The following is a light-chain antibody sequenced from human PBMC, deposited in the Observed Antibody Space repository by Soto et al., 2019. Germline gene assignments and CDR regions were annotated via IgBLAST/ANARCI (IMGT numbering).Light chain of an antibody. V-gene: IGLV2-14*03. Sequence: QSALTQPASLSGSPGQSITISCTGTSSDVGFYNYVYVSWYQQHTGQAPKLIIYDVTNRPTGVSDRFSGSRSDSAAALTISGLQAADEADYYCASYTDRKTFVFGTGTKVTVL. CDR3: ASYTDRKTFV. J-gene: IGLJ1*01. CDR1: SSDVGFYNY. CDR2: DVT.